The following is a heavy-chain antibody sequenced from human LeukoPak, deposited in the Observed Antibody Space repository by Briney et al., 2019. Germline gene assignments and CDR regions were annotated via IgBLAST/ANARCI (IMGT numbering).Heavy chain of an antibody. Sequence: ASVKVSCKASGYTFTSYYMHWVRQAPGQGLEWMGWINPNSGGTNYAQKFQGRVTMTRDTSISTAYMELSRLRSDDTAVYYCAREKPRSYGDYPQSPLDYWGQGTLVTVSS. CDR1: GYTFTSYY. V-gene: IGHV1-2*02. CDR3: AREKPRSYGDYPQSPLDY. CDR2: INPNSGGT. J-gene: IGHJ4*02. D-gene: IGHD4-17*01.